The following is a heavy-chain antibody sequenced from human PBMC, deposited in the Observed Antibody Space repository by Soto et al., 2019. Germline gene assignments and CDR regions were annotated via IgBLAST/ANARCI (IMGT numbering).Heavy chain of an antibody. Sequence: ASVKVSCKASGYTFTIYAMHWVRQAPGQRLEWMGWINAGNGNTKYSQKFQGRVTITRDTSASTAYMELSSLRSEDTAVYYCARGGLRGSPTTGYYYYGMDVWGQGTTVTVSS. D-gene: IGHD5-12*01. J-gene: IGHJ6*02. CDR2: INAGNGNT. V-gene: IGHV1-3*01. CDR1: GYTFTIYA. CDR3: ARGGLRGSPTTGYYYYGMDV.